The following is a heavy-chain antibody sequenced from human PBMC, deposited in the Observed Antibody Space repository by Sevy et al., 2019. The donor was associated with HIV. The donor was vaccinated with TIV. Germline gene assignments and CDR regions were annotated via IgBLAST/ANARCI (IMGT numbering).Heavy chain of an antibody. J-gene: IGHJ4*02. CDR3: ARDLFFDDSSGPDY. Sequence: GGSLRLSCAASGFTFSSYWMHWVRQAPGKGLVWVSRINSDGSSTSYADSGKGRFTNSRDNAKNTLYRQMNSLRAEDTAGDYCARDLFFDDSSGPDYWGQGTLVTVSS. D-gene: IGHD3-22*01. V-gene: IGHV3-74*01. CDR2: INSDGSST. CDR1: GFTFSSYW.